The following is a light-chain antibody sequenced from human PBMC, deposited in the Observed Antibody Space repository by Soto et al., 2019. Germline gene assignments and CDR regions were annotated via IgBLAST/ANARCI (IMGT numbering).Light chain of an antibody. Sequence: QSVLTQPPSASGSPGQSVTISCTGTSSDVGGYNYVAWYQQHPGKAPKLLIYEVNKWPSGVPDRCSGSNSGNTASLTVSGLQAEDEADYYCSSYGGSNRLLFGGGTKMTVL. J-gene: IGLJ2*01. CDR3: SSYGGSNRLL. CDR1: SSDVGGYNY. V-gene: IGLV2-8*01. CDR2: EVN.